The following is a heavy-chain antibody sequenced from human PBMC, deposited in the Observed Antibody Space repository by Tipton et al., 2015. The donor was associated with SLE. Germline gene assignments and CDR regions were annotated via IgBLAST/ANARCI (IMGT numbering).Heavy chain of an antibody. J-gene: IGHJ6*02. CDR3: ARLGYKGRYDSSTGYFDFDAMDV. V-gene: IGHV4-38-2*01. Sequence: LRLSCAVSGYSISSGYYWGWIRQPPGKGLEWIGSIYQSGSTYYNPSLKSRVTISVDTSKNQFSLNLTSVTAADTAVYYCARLGYKGRYDSSTGYFDFDAMDVWGQGSTVTVSS. CDR2: IYQSGST. D-gene: IGHD3-9*01. CDR1: GYSISSGYY.